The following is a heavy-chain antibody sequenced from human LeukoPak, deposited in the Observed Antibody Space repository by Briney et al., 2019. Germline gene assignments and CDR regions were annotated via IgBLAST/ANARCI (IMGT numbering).Heavy chain of an antibody. CDR3: ASQPGITPPCSSTSCYPYGMDV. D-gene: IGHD2-2*01. J-gene: IGHJ6*02. V-gene: IGHV1-18*01. Sequence: ASVKVSCKASGYTFTSYGISWVRQAPGQGLEWMGWISAYNGNTNYAQKFQGRVTITADESTSTAYMELSSLRSEDTAVYYCASQPGITPPCSSTSCYPYGMDVWGQGTTVTVSS. CDR1: GYTFTSYG. CDR2: ISAYNGNT.